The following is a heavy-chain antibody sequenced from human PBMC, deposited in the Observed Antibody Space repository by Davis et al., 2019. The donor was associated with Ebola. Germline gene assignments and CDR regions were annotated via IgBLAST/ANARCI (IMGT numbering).Heavy chain of an antibody. CDR1: GGSISSGGYY. D-gene: IGHD6-13*01. CDR2: IYYSVST. J-gene: IGHJ4*02. Sequence: SETLSLTCTVSGGSISSGGYYWSSFRQHPGKGLEWIGYIYYSVSTNYNPSLKSRVTISVDTSKNQFSLKLSSVTAADTAVYYCARGYSSSWYNYWGQGTLVTVSS. V-gene: IGHV4-61*08. CDR3: ARGYSSSWYNY.